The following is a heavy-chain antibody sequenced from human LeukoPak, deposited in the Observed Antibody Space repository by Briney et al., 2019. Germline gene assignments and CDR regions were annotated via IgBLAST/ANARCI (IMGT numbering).Heavy chain of an antibody. V-gene: IGHV1-8*01. Sequence: ASVRVSCKASGYTFTNYDINWVRQATGQGLEWMGWMNPNNGNAGYAQKFQDKVTMTRDTSISTAYMELSSLRSEDTAVYYCAAEKPNYYDSSGYYLAFDIWGQGTMVTVSS. CDR1: GYTFTNYD. CDR2: MNPNNGNA. D-gene: IGHD3-22*01. CDR3: AAEKPNYYDSSGYYLAFDI. J-gene: IGHJ3*02.